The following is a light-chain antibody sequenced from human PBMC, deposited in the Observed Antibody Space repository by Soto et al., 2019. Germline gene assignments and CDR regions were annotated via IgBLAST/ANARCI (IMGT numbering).Light chain of an antibody. CDR3: QVWDSLSDHHV. V-gene: IGLV3-21*02. J-gene: IGLJ1*01. Sequence: SYELTQPPSVSVAPGQTARISCGGNKIETKTVFWYQQKPGQAPVVVVSDDSVRPSGIPERFSGSNSGGTATLSIIGVEAGDEADYYCQVWDSLSDHHVFGPGIKVTVL. CDR2: DDS. CDR1: KIETKT.